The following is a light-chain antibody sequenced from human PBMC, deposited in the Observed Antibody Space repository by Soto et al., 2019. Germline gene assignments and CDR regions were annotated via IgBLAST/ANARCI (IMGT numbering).Light chain of an antibody. V-gene: IGLV6-57*03. CDR2: EDN. Sequence: NFMLTQPHSVSESPGKTVTISCTRSSGSIASNYVQWYQQRPGSAPTTVIYEDNQRPSGVPDRFSGSIDSSSNSASLTISGLKTEDKADYYCQSYDSSPRGVFGGGTKLTVL. CDR3: QSYDSSPRGV. J-gene: IGLJ3*02. CDR1: SGSIASNY.